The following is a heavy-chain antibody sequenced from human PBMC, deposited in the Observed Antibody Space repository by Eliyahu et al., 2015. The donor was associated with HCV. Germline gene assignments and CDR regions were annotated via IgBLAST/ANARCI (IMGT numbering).Heavy chain of an antibody. CDR1: GFTFSTYW. V-gene: IGHV3-74*01. Sequence: EVQMVESGGNLVQXGGSXRXSCXAXGFTFSTYWMHWVRQAPGKGLVWVSRIGSDGSITSYADSVKGRFTISRDNARTTLYLQMNSLRVEDTALYYCARSRYCSGGSCYPDYWGQGTLVTVSS. J-gene: IGHJ4*02. CDR2: IGSDGSIT. D-gene: IGHD2-15*01. CDR3: ARSRYCSGGSCYPDY.